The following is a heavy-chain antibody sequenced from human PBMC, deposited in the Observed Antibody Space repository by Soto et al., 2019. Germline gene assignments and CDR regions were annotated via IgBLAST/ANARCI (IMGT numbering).Heavy chain of an antibody. CDR3: ARNLYNTGDFDH. CDR2: MTPNSGNT. Sequence: QVQLMQSGAEVRKPGASVKVSCRASGYTFTDYDINWARQATGQGLAWLGWMTPNSGNTGYALKFQGRVTLTRDISRSTAYMELSSLTAEDTAVYYCARNLYNTGDFDHWGQGTLVTVSS. V-gene: IGHV1-8*02. CDR1: GYTFTDYD. D-gene: IGHD3-16*01. J-gene: IGHJ5*02.